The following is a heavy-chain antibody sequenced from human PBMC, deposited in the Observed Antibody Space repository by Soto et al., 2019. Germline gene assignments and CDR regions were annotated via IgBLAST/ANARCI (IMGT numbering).Heavy chain of an antibody. CDR1: GFSVSNSY. CDR3: VRDRGGSYWLDH. D-gene: IGHD2-15*01. J-gene: IGHJ5*02. V-gene: IGHV3-53*01. CDR2: LYSGGTT. Sequence: EVQLVESGGGLVQPGGSLRISCVASGFSVSNSYMSWVRQAPGKGLEWVSILYSGGTTYYADSVKGRFTFSRDTSENTVFLQMNNLRVEDTAVYYCVRDRGGSYWLDHWGQGTLVTVSS.